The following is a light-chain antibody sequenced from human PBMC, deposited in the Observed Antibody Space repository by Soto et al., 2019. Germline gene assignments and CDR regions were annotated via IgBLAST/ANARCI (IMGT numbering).Light chain of an antibody. Sequence: DIQMTQSPSSLSASVGDRVTITCRASQGISNYLAWYQQRPGKVPKLLIFAASTLQSGVPSRFSGSGSGTDFTLTITSLQPEDVATYYCQKYNSAPWTFGQGTKVELK. J-gene: IGKJ1*01. V-gene: IGKV1-27*01. CDR1: QGISNY. CDR3: QKYNSAPWT. CDR2: AAS.